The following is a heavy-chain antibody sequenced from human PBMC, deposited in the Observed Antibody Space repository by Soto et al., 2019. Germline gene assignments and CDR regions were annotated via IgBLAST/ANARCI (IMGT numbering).Heavy chain of an antibody. D-gene: IGHD1-7*01. CDR2: IIPIFGTA. J-gene: IGHJ6*02. CDR1: GGTFSSYA. CDR3: ASRYNWNYVDRRGMDV. Sequence: QVQLVQSGAEVKKPGSSVKVSCKASGGTFSSYAISWVRQAPGQGLEWMGGIIPIFGTANYAQKFQGRVTITADEATSTAYMELSSLRSEDTAVYYCASRYNWNYVDRRGMDVWGQGTTVTVSS. V-gene: IGHV1-69*12.